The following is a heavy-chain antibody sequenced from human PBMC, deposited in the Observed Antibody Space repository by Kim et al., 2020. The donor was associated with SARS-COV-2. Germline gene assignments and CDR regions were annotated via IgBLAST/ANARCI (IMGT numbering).Heavy chain of an antibody. D-gene: IGHD1-26*01. CDR2: IYYSGST. CDR3: AREPYSGSRAS. Sequence: SETLSLTCTVSGGSVSSGSYYWSWIRQPPGKGLEWIGYIYYSGSTNYNPSLKSRVTISVDTSKNQFSLKLSSVTAAYTAVYYCAREPYSGSRASWGQGTLVTVSS. CDR1: GGSVSSGSYY. V-gene: IGHV4-61*01. J-gene: IGHJ5*02.